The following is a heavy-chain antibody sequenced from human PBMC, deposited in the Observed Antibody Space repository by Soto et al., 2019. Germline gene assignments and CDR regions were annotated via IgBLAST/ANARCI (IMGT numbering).Heavy chain of an antibody. J-gene: IGHJ4*02. CDR1: GGTFSTFG. D-gene: IGHD4-17*01. V-gene: IGHV1-69*13. CDR2: IIPFFGTA. Sequence: SVKVSCKASGGTFSTFGISWVRQAPRQGLEWMGGIIPFFGTARYSQKFEDRITITADESTNTVYMDLRSLTSEDTAIYYCAKSAPMDAGDKYYYDFWGQGALVTVSS. CDR3: AKSAPMDAGDKYYYDF.